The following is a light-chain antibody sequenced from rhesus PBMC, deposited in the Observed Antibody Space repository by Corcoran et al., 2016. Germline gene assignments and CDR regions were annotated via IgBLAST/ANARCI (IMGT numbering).Light chain of an antibody. CDR2: KAS. V-gene: IGKV1-21*01. J-gene: IGKJ4*01. CDR1: QGISSW. Sequence: DIQMTQSPSSLSASVGDRVTITCRVSQGISSWLAWYQQKPGKASKLLIYKASSLQSGVPSRFSGDGSRTDFTLTISSLQPEDFASYYCQQYNSAPLTFGGGTKVEIK. CDR3: QQYNSAPLT.